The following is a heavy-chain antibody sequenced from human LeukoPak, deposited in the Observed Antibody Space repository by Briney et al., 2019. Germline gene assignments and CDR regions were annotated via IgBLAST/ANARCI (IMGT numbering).Heavy chain of an antibody. V-gene: IGHV4-61*03. CDR3: ARSQNYYGSGDY. CDR2: IYYTGKT. D-gene: IGHD3-10*01. Sequence: SETLSLTCTVSGDSVSNGNYYWSWLRQPPGKALEWIGYIYYTGKTYYNPSLEGRVTILVDTSRNHFPVKLSSVTAADTAVYYCARSQNYYGSGDYWSQGTLVTVSS. CDR1: GDSVSNGNYY. J-gene: IGHJ4*02.